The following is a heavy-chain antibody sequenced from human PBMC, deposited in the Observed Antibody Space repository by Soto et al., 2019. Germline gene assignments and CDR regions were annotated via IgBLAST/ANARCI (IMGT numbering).Heavy chain of an antibody. CDR3: VRLLWFGELT. CDR2: IYWDGDK. CDR1: GFSLSTSGVG. J-gene: IGHJ4*02. V-gene: IGHV2-5*02. Sequence: QITLKESGPTLVKPRQTLTLTCTISGFSLSTSGVGVGWIRQPPGKALDWLALIYWDGDKRYSPSLKSRLTITKDTSKNQVVLTMTNMDPVDTATYYCVRLLWFGELTWGQGTLVTVSS. D-gene: IGHD3-10*01.